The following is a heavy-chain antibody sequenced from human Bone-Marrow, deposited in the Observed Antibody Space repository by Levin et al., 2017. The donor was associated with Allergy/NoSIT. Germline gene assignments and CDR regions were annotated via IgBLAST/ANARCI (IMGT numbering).Heavy chain of an antibody. J-gene: IGHJ1*01. Sequence: QAGGSLRLSCAVSGFTFSDYAMSWVRQAPGKGLEWVSAISGSGGSTYYADSVKGRFTISRDNSKNTLYLQMNSLRAEDTAVYYCANEGAGIAVSSGWYSEHWGQGTLVTVSS. CDR2: ISGSGGST. CDR1: GFTFSDYA. V-gene: IGHV3-23*01. D-gene: IGHD6-19*01. CDR3: ANEGAGIAVSSGWYSEH.